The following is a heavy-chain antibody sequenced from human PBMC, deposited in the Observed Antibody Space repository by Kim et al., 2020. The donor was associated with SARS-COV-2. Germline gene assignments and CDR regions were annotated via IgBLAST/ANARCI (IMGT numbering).Heavy chain of an antibody. J-gene: IGHJ4*02. CDR3: ARSAVTTDGYFDY. Sequence: AQKCQGRVPITADKSTSTAYMELSSLRSEDTAVYYCARSAVTTDGYFDYWGQGTLVTVSS. V-gene: IGHV1-69*02. D-gene: IGHD4-17*01.